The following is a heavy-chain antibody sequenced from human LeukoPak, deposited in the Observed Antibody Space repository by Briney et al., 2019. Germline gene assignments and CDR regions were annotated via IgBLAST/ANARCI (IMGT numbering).Heavy chain of an antibody. D-gene: IGHD3-22*01. CDR2: ISHSGDT. CDR1: GGSFSGYY. J-gene: IGHJ4*02. CDR3: ARGGDSSGSKGDDY. Sequence: PSETLSLTCAVYGGSFSGYYWSWIRQPPGKGLEWIGEISHSGDTNYNPSLKSRVTISVDMSKNQFSLKLSSVTAADTAVYYCARGGDSSGSKGDDYWGQGTLVTVSS. V-gene: IGHV4-34*01.